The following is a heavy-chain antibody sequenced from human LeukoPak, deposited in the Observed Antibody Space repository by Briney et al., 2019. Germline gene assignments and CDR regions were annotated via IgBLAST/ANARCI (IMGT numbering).Heavy chain of an antibody. V-gene: IGHV3-11*01. Sequence: GGSLRLSCVVSGFSFSDHYMTWIRQAPGKGLEYISYLSNSGSVIFHADSVKGRFSISKDNAKNSVYLQMNSLRVEDTAVYYCARGHWGLDYWGQGTPVTVSP. CDR1: GFSFSDHY. D-gene: IGHD7-27*01. CDR3: ARGHWGLDY. CDR2: LSNSGSVI. J-gene: IGHJ4*02.